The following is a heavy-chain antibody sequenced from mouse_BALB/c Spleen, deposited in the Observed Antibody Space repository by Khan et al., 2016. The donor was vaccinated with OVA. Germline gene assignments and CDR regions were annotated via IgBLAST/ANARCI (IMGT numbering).Heavy chain of an antibody. V-gene: IGHV6-6*02. CDR2: IRLKSSNYAT. Sequence: EVKLEESGGGLVQPGGSMKLSCVASGFTFSGYWMNWVRQSPEKGLEWVAEIRLKSSNYATHFAETLKARFTVSRDDSKSSNYLHMHNLRPEDTGIYYCARPCSGGAMDYWGQGTSVTVSS. J-gene: IGHJ4*01. D-gene: IGHD3-2*02. CDR1: GFTFSGYW. CDR3: ARPCSGGAMDY.